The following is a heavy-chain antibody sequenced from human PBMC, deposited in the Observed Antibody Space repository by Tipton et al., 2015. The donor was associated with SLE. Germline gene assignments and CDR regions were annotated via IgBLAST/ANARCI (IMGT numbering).Heavy chain of an antibody. Sequence: TLSLTCTVSGGSFTTDQWTWIRKPPEKGLEWIGYVNTSGYTRYNPALKSRVSMSVDTSKKQFSLKLTSVTAADTAVYYCARDFSGRDYGMDVWGQGTTVTVSS. D-gene: IGHD1-26*01. J-gene: IGHJ6*02. CDR1: GGSFTTDQ. CDR2: VNTSGYT. V-gene: IGHV4-4*08. CDR3: ARDFSGRDYGMDV.